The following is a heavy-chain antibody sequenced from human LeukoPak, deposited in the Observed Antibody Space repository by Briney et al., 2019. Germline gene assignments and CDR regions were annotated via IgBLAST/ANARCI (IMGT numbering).Heavy chain of an antibody. CDR2: TNPNSGGT. D-gene: IGHD5-12*01. V-gene: IGHV1-2*02. CDR1: GYTFTGYY. CDR3: ARVVWLRSYFDY. Sequence: ASVKVSCKASGYTFTGYYMRWVRQAPGQGLEWMGWTNPNSGGTNYAQKFQGRVTMTRDTSISTAYMELSRLRSDDTAVYYCARVVWLRSYFDYWGQGTLVTVSS. J-gene: IGHJ4*02.